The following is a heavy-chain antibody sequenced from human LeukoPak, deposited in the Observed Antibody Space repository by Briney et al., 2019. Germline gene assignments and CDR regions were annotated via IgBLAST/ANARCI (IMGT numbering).Heavy chain of an antibody. Sequence: PGWSLRLSCAASGVTLGTYAMSWARQAPGKGLEWVSGISSSGSGGNTYYADSVKGRFTISRDSSKNTLFLHMNTLRAEDTAIYYCAKDRTVGAFYWYFDLWGRGTLVTVSS. CDR1: GVTLGTYA. CDR2: ISSSGSGGNT. D-gene: IGHD1-26*01. V-gene: IGHV3-23*01. CDR3: AKDRTVGAFYWYFDL. J-gene: IGHJ2*01.